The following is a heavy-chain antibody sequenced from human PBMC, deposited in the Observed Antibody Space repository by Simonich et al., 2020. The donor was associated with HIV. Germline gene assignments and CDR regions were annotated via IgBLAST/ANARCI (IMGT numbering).Heavy chain of an antibody. D-gene: IGHD2-2*01. CDR3: ARDGRKGSSTSCSDY. V-gene: IGHV3-21*01. CDR1: GFTFSSYR. CDR2: ISSSSSYI. Sequence: EVQLVESGGGLVKPGGSLRLSCAASGFTFSSYRMNWVRQAPGKGLGWVSAISSSSSYIYYADSVKGRFTISRDNAKNSLYLQMNSRRAEDTAVYYCARDGRKGSSTSCSDYWGQGTLVTVSS. J-gene: IGHJ4*02.